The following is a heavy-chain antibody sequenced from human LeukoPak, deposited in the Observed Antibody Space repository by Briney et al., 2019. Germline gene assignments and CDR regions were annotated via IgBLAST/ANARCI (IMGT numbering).Heavy chain of an antibody. CDR2: ISWNSGSI. CDR1: GFTFDDYA. V-gene: IGHV3-9*01. Sequence: SGGSLRLSCAASGFTFDDYAMHWVRQAPGKGLEWVSGISWNSGSIGYADSVKGRFTISRDNAKNSLYLQMNSLRAEDTALYYCAKEVHYGSGGVLGYWGQGTLVTVSS. CDR3: AKEVHYGSGGVLGY. J-gene: IGHJ4*02. D-gene: IGHD3-10*01.